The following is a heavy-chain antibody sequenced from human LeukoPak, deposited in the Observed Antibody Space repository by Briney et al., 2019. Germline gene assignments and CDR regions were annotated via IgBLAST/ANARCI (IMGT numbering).Heavy chain of an antibody. CDR2: INSSGGFT. CDR1: GYTFTSYY. D-gene: IGHD6-13*01. Sequence: ASVKVSCKASGYTFTSYYMHWVRQAPGQGLEWMGIINSSGGFTSYVRKFQGRVTMTRDTSTSTVYMELSSLRSEDTAVYYCARGSGSSNYLADYWGQGTLVTVSS. CDR3: ARGSGSSNYLADY. J-gene: IGHJ4*02. V-gene: IGHV1-46*01.